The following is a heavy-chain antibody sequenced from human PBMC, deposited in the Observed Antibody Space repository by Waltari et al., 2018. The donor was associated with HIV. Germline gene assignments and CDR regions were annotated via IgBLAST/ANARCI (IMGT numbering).Heavy chain of an antibody. Sequence: QVQLQQWGAGLLKPSETLSLTCAVYGGSFSGYYWSWIRQPPGKGLEWIGEINHSGSTNYNPSLRSRVTISVDTSKNQFSLKLSSVTAADTAVYYCARKYCTNGVCIDYWGQGTLVTVSS. CDR3: ARKYCTNGVCIDY. V-gene: IGHV4-34*01. J-gene: IGHJ4*02. D-gene: IGHD2-8*01. CDR1: GGSFSGYY. CDR2: INHSGST.